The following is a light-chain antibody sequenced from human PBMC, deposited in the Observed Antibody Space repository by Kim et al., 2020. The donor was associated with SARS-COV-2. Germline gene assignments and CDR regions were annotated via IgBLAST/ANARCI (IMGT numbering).Light chain of an antibody. V-gene: IGKV1-27*01. J-gene: IGKJ1*01. CDR2: AAS. Sequence: ASVGDGVTSTCRARQDSANYLAWYQQKPGKVPKLLVYAASALKSGVPSRFSGRRSGTDFTLTISNLQPEDVATYYCQKYDSAPWTFGQGTKVDIK. CDR3: QKYDSAPWT. CDR1: QDSANY.